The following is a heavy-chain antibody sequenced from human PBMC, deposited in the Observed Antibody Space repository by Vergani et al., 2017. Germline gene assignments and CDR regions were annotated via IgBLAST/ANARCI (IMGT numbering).Heavy chain of an antibody. D-gene: IGHD5-24*01. Sequence: QVQLVESGGGLVKPGGSLRLSCAALGFRFSDHYMTWIRQAPGKGLEWVSYFSNSGNTIVYADSVKGRFSISRDNAKSSLFLQMDSLRAEDTAVYYCARDHRDYNNYPGTFDIWGQGSMVTVSS. V-gene: IGHV3-11*01. J-gene: IGHJ3*02. CDR1: GFRFSDHY. CDR2: FSNSGNTI. CDR3: ARDHRDYNNYPGTFDI.